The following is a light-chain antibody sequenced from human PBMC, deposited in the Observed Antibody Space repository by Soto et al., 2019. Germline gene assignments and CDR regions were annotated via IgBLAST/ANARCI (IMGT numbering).Light chain of an antibody. V-gene: IGKV1D-13*01. CDR1: QGISSA. Sequence: AIQLTQSPSSLSASVGDRVTITCRASQGISSALAWYQQKPGKAPKLLIYDASSLESGVPSRFSGSGSGTDFTLTISSLQPEDFATYYCQQFNNYRTTFGQGTRLEIK. CDR3: QQFNNYRTT. J-gene: IGKJ5*01. CDR2: DAS.